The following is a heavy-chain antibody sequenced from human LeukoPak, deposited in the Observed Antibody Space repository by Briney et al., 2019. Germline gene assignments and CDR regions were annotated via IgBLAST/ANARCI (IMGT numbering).Heavy chain of an antibody. CDR3: AKDQTLAGTEYYYGMDV. J-gene: IGHJ6*02. CDR2: IKQDGSEK. Sequence: PGGSLRLSCAASGFTFSSYWMSWVRQAPGKGLEWVANIKQDGSEKYYVDSVKGRFTISRDNAKNSLYLQMNSLRAEDTAVYYCAKDQTLAGTEYYYGMDVWGQGTTVTVSS. D-gene: IGHD6-13*01. V-gene: IGHV3-7*01. CDR1: GFTFSSYW.